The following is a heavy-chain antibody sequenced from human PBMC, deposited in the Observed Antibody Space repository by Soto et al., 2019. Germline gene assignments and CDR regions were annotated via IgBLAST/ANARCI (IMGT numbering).Heavy chain of an antibody. Sequence: QVQLVQSGAEVKKPGSSVKVSCKASGVTFSSYAISWVRQAPGQGLEWMVGIIPIFGTANYAQKFQCRVTITADEFTSTAYMELSRLRSYDTAVYYCARHVPAAGYYYGMDVWCQGTTVTVSS. V-gene: IGHV1-69*12. CDR3: ARHVPAAGYYYGMDV. D-gene: IGHD2-2*01. CDR2: IIPIFGTA. J-gene: IGHJ6*02. CDR1: GVTFSSYA.